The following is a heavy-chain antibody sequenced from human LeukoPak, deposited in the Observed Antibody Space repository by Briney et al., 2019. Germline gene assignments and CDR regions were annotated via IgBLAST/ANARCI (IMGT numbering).Heavy chain of an antibody. CDR3: ARGIAAAPDY. D-gene: IGHD6-13*01. Sequence: ASVKVSCKTSGYTFTSYYMHWARQAPGQGLEWMGIINPGGVVTNYAQNFQGRVTMTSDTPTSTVYMELSSLRSEDTAVYYCARGIAAAPDYWGQGTLVTVSS. CDR1: GYTFTSYY. J-gene: IGHJ4*02. CDR2: INPGGVVT. V-gene: IGHV1-46*01.